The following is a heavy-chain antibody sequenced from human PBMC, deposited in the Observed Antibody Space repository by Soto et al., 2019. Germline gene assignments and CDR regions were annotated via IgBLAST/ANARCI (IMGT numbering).Heavy chain of an antibody. CDR1: GGTFSSYA. D-gene: IGHD3-16*02. V-gene: IGHV1-69*01. CDR2: IIPIFGTA. J-gene: IGHJ6*02. CDR3: VCGSHHLLRSYYGMDV. Sequence: QVQLVQSGAEVKKPGSSVKVSCKASGGTFSSYAISWVRQAPGLGLEWMGGIIPIFGTANYAQKFQGRVTISADESTSTADMARSRVRSEDMAVYYCVCGSHHLLRSYYGMDVWGQGTTVTVSS.